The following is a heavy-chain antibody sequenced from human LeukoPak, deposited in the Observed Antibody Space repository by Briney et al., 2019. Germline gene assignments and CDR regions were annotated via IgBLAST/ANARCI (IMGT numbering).Heavy chain of an antibody. CDR2: IYYSGST. Sequence: PSETLSLTCTVSGGSISSYYWSWIRQPPGKGLEWIGYIYYSGSTNYNPSLKSRVTISVDTSKNQFSLKLSSVTAADTAVYYCARDSFLPRLSSGWAKYYFDYWGQGTLVTVSS. CDR3: ARDSFLPRLSSGWAKYYFDY. CDR1: GGSISSYY. V-gene: IGHV4-59*01. D-gene: IGHD6-19*01. J-gene: IGHJ4*02.